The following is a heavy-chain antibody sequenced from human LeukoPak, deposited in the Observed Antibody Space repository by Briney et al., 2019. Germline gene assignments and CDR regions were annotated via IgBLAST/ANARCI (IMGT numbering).Heavy chain of an antibody. CDR2: MNSDNGNT. V-gene: IGHV1-8*01. J-gene: IGHJ5*02. Sequence: ASVKVSCKASGFTFTRYDINWVRQATGQGLEWMGWMNSDNGNTGYAQTFQGRVTMTRDTFTSTAYMELRSLTSEDTAVYYCVRDGEGLAISVNYWFDLWGQGTLVTVSS. D-gene: IGHD3-10*01. CDR1: GFTFTRYD. CDR3: VRDGEGLAISVNYWFDL.